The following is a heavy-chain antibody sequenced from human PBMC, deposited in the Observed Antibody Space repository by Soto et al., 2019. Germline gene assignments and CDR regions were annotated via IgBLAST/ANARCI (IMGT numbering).Heavy chain of an antibody. CDR2: IWYDGTNK. D-gene: IGHD2-15*01. J-gene: IGHJ6*02. V-gene: IGHV3-33*01. CDR3: ARGGSEGHYYYYNDLDD. Sequence: QVQLVESGGGVVQPGRSLRLSCAASGFTFSSYGMHWVRQAPGKGLEWVAVIWYDGTNKYYADSVKGRFTISRDNSKNTLYLQMNSLRAEDTAVYYCARGGSEGHYYYYNDLDDWGQGTTVTVSS. CDR1: GFTFSSYG.